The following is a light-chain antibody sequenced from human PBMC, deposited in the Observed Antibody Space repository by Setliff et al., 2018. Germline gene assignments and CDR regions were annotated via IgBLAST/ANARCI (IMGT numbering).Light chain of an antibody. CDR1: SSDVESYNI. V-gene: IGLV2-23*02. CDR3: LSYAGNYIYV. Sequence: QSALAQPASVSGSPGQSITISCTGSSSDVESYNIVSWYQQHPGKAPKILFYQVNQRPSGVSDRFSASKSGNTAPLTISGLQAEDEADYYCLSYAGNYIYVFGTGTKVTVL. J-gene: IGLJ1*01. CDR2: QVN.